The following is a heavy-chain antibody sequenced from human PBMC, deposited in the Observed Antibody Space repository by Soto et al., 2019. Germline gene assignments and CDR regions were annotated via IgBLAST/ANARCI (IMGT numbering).Heavy chain of an antibody. Sequence: QVQLVQSGAEVKKPGSSVKVSCKASGGTFSSYTISWVRQAPGQGLEWMGRIIPILGIANYAQKFQGRVTITEDKSMSTAYMELSSLRSEDTAVYYCAREGYYDILTGYSDNWFDPWGQGTLVTVSS. D-gene: IGHD3-9*01. V-gene: IGHV1-69*08. CDR1: GGTFSSYT. CDR3: AREGYYDILTGYSDNWFDP. J-gene: IGHJ5*02. CDR2: IIPILGIA.